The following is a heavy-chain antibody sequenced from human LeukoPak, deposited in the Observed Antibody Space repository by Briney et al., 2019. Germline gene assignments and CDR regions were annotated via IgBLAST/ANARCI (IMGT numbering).Heavy chain of an antibody. D-gene: IGHD3-10*01. J-gene: IGHJ4*02. CDR2: ISGSGSYI. V-gene: IGHV3-21*04. Sequence: GGSLRLSCAASGFTFSDYSMNWVRQAPGKGLEWVSSISGSGSYIYYADSLKGRFTISRDNSKNTLYLQMNSLRAEDTAVYYCARGGTMYYGSGNFDYWGQGTLVTVSS. CDR3: ARGGTMYYGSGNFDY. CDR1: GFTFSDYS.